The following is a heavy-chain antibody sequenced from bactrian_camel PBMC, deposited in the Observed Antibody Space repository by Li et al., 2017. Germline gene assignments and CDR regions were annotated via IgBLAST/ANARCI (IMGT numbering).Heavy chain of an antibody. CDR3: AADPPFVYGSSCTEHSEFGY. J-gene: IGHJ6*01. V-gene: IGHV3-2*01. Sequence: HVQLVESGGGSVQAGGSLRLSCVASGLTCATYYIGWFRQDPGKERVAIGAYYSNDGREVSCDDSVKGRFTISADNSYTLSLQMNSLQPEDTAMYYCAADPPFVYGSSCTEHSEFGYWGQGTQVTVS. D-gene: IGHD6*01. CDR2: YSNDGREV. CDR1: GLTCATYY.